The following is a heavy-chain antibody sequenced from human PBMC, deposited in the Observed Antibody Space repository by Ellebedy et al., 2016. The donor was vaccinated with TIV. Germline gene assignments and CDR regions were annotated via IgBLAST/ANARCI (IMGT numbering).Heavy chain of an antibody. Sequence: SVKVSXKASGGTFSSHTVNWIRQAPGQGLEWMGGIIPIFNTPTYPQTFQGRVTITADESTSTAYMELSSLKSEDTAVYYCARALSYMVVGGAFDIWGQGTKVTVSS. CDR1: GGTFSSHT. J-gene: IGHJ3*02. D-gene: IGHD2-21*01. CDR3: ARALSYMVVGGAFDI. V-gene: IGHV1-69*13. CDR2: IIPIFNTP.